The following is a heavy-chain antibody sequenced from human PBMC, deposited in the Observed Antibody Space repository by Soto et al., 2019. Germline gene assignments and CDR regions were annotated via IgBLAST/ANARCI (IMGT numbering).Heavy chain of an antibody. Sequence: GGSLRLCCTACGFTFSRHAMTWVRQAPGKGLEWVSGLSDSGGSIYYADSVKGRFTISRDNSMNTLYLQMNTLRAEDTAIYYCAKVSSSWYAGFFDLWGQGTLVTVSS. D-gene: IGHD6-13*01. V-gene: IGHV3-23*01. J-gene: IGHJ4*02. CDR1: GFTFSRHA. CDR3: AKVSSSWYAGFFDL. CDR2: LSDSGGSI.